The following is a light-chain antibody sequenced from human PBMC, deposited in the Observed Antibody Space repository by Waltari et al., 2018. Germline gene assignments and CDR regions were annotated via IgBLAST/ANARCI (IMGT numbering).Light chain of an antibody. CDR2: GAS. J-gene: IGKJ2*01. V-gene: IGKV1-5*01. CDR3: QQYNSYPYT. CDR1: QTINIW. Sequence: DIQMTQSPSTLSASVGDRVTVTCRASQTINIWLAWYQQKPGKAPKLLISGASSLESGVPSRFSGSGSGTEFTLTISSLQPDDFATYYCQQYNSYPYTFGQGTKLEIK.